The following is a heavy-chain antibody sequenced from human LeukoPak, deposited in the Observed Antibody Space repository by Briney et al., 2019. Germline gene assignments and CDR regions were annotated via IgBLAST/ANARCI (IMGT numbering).Heavy chain of an antibody. CDR2: IGWNSGNI. V-gene: IGHV3-9*01. CDR3: ARDSWDTAMVDY. Sequence: GGSLRLSCAASGFTFDDYAMHWVRQAPGKGLEWVSGIGWNSGNIGYADSVKGRFTISRDNAKNSLYLQMNSLRAEDTAVYYCARDSWDTAMVDYWGQGTLVTVSS. CDR1: GFTFDDYA. D-gene: IGHD5-18*01. J-gene: IGHJ4*02.